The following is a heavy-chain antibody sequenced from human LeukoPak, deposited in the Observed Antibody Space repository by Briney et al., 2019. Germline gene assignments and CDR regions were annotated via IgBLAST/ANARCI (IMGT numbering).Heavy chain of an antibody. J-gene: IGHJ6*02. CDR1: GFTFSSYA. CDR3: ARGVIFGPGHYYGMDV. Sequence: PGGSLRLSCAASGFTFSSYAMSWVRQPPGKGLEWIGEINHSGSTNYNPSLKSRVTISVDTSKNQFSLKLSSVTAADTAVYYCARGVIFGPGHYYGMDVWGQGTTVTVSS. CDR2: INHSGST. V-gene: IGHV4-34*01. D-gene: IGHD3/OR15-3a*01.